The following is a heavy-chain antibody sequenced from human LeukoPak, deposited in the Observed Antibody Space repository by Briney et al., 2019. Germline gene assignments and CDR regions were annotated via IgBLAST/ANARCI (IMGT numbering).Heavy chain of an antibody. Sequence: PGGSLRLSCAASGFTFSSYEMNWVRQAPGKGLEWVANIKQDGSEKYYVDSVKGRFTISRDNAKNSLYLQMNSLRAEDTAVFYCAREGGGSGTYFGFYDYYYMDVWGKGTTVTISS. CDR3: AREGGGSGTYFGFYDYYYMDV. CDR2: IKQDGSEK. D-gene: IGHD3-10*01. CDR1: GFTFSSYE. J-gene: IGHJ6*03. V-gene: IGHV3-7*01.